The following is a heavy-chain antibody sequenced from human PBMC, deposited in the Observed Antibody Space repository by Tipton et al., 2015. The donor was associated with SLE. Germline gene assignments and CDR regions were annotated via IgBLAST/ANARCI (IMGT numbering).Heavy chain of an antibody. Sequence: TLSLTCTVSGGSISSHYWSWIRQPPGKRLEWIGHVHSSGSTFYNPSLKSRVTISMDTSKNQVSLRMTSVTAADTAVYYCAREVYGRFPIWGQGALVTVSS. CDR2: VHSSGST. CDR3: AREVYGRFPI. V-gene: IGHV4-59*11. J-gene: IGHJ4*02. CDR1: GGSISSHY. D-gene: IGHD3-10*01.